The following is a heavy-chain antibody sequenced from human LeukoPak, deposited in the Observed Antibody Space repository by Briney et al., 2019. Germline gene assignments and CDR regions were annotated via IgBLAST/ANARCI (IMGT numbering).Heavy chain of an antibody. Sequence: PGGSLRLSCAASGFTFSSYSMNWVRQAPGKGLEWVSSISSSSSCIYYADSVKGRFTISRDNAKNSLYLQMNSLRAEDTAVYYCARDRHCSSTSCSFDYWGQGTLVTVSS. CDR3: ARDRHCSSTSCSFDY. J-gene: IGHJ4*02. V-gene: IGHV3-21*01. CDR2: ISSSSSCI. CDR1: GFTFSSYS. D-gene: IGHD2-2*01.